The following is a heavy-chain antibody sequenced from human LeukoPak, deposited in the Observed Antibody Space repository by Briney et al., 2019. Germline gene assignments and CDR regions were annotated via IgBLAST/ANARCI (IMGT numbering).Heavy chain of an antibody. CDR1: GFTFSSYA. D-gene: IGHD5-18*01. J-gene: IGHJ4*02. V-gene: IGHV3-30-3*01. CDR3: ARDQYGTAMALDY. CDR2: ISYDGSNK. Sequence: PGGSLRLSCAASGFTFSSYAMHWVRQAPGKGLEWVAVISYDGSNKYYADSVKGRFTISRDNSKNTLYLQMNSLRAEDTAVYYCARDQYGTAMALDYWGQGTLVTVSS.